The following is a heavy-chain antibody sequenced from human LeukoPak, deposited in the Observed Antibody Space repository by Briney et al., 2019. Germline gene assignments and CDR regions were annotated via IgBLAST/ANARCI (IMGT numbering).Heavy chain of an antibody. V-gene: IGHV3-21*01. CDR2: ISSSSSYI. J-gene: IGHJ4*02. D-gene: IGHD3-22*01. CDR3: ARDSYASSGYPSFGY. CDR1: GFTFTTYS. Sequence: GGSLRLSCAASGFTFTTYSMNWVRQAPGKGLEWVSSISSSSSYIYYADLVKGRFTISRDNAKNSLYLQMNSLTAEDTALYYCARDSYASSGYPSFGYWGQGTLVTVSS.